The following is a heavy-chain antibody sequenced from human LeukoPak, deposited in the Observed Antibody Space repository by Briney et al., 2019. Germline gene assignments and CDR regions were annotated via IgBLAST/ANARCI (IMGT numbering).Heavy chain of an antibody. Sequence: SETLSLTCAVYGGSFSGYYWSWIRQPPGKGLEWIGEINHSGSTNYNPSLKSRVTISVDTSKNQFSLKLSSVTAADTAVYYCARQVAPMVRGVIIKYFDYWGQGTLVTVSS. CDR2: INHSGST. J-gene: IGHJ4*02. CDR3: ARQVAPMVRGVIIKYFDY. V-gene: IGHV4-34*01. CDR1: GGSFSGYY. D-gene: IGHD3-10*01.